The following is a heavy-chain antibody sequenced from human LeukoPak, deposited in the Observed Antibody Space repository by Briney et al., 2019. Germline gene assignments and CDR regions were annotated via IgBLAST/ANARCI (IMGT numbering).Heavy chain of an antibody. CDR2: INHSGST. J-gene: IGHJ5*02. Sequence: SETLSLTCAVYGGSFSGYYWSWIRQPPGKGLEWIGEINHSGSTNYNPPLKSRVTISVDTSKNQFSLKLSSVTAADTAVYYCARDSGTTGGVKFDPWGQGTLVTVSS. V-gene: IGHV4-34*01. CDR1: GGSFSGYY. D-gene: IGHD3-16*01. CDR3: ARDSGTTGGVKFDP.